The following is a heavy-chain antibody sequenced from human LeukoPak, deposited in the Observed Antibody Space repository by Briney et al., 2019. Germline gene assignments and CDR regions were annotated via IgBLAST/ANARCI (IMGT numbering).Heavy chain of an antibody. J-gene: IGHJ4*02. CDR2: IYYSGST. CDR3: ARGLRVRGSGRQGIYFDY. Sequence: SETLSLTCTVSGDSISSGSFYWGWIRQPPGKGLEWIGSIYYSGSTYYNPPLKSRVTISVDTSKNQVSLRLSSVTAADTAVYYCARGLRVRGSGRQGIYFDYWGQGTLVTVSS. D-gene: IGHD3-10*01. CDR1: GDSISSGSFY. V-gene: IGHV4-39*07.